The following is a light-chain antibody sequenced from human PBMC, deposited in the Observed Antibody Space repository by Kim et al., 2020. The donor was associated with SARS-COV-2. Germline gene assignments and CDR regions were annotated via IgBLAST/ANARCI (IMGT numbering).Light chain of an antibody. CDR1: QSISTW. J-gene: IGKJ1*01. Sequence: ASVGDRVTITCRGSQSISTWLAWYQQKPGRAPKLLIYDVSTLESGVPARFSGSGSGTEFTLTINSLQPDDFATYYCQQYNTYSWTFGQGTKVDIK. V-gene: IGKV1-5*01. CDR3: QQYNTYSWT. CDR2: DVS.